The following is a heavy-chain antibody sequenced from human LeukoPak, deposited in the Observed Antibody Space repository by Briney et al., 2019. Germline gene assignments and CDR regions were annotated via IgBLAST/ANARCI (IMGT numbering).Heavy chain of an antibody. V-gene: IGHV3-21*04. CDR1: GFIFSDYS. Sequence: GGSLRLSCAASGFIFSDYSMNWVRQAPGKGLEWVSSISSDSGYIYYADSVRGRFTISRDNSKNTLYLQVNSLRAEDTAVYYCATSYYESSGYLDWHFDLWGRGTLVTVSS. D-gene: IGHD3-22*01. CDR3: ATSYYESSGYLDWHFDL. J-gene: IGHJ2*01. CDR2: ISSDSGYI.